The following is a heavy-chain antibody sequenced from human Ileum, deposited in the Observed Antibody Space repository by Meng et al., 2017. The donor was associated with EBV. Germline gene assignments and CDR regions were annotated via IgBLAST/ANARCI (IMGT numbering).Heavy chain of an antibody. CDR2: INADNGNT. J-gene: IGHJ4*01. V-gene: IGHV1-3*01. CDR3: ARVERGVKFDK. Sequence: QAPLLQSGAEVKKPWASWQLSCKASGYTFSNYSIHWVRQAPGQRPEWMGWINADNGNTKYSQKFQGRVTITRNTPASTVYMDVRSLRSEDTAVYFCARVERGVKFDKWGQGTLVTVSS. D-gene: IGHD2-21*01. CDR1: GYTFSNYS.